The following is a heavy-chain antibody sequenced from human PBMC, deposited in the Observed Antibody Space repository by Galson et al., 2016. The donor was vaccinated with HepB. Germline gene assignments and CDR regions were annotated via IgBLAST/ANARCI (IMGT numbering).Heavy chain of an antibody. V-gene: IGHV3-23*01. D-gene: IGHD1-26*01. CDR1: GFTFNNYG. Sequence: SLRLSCAASGFTFNNYGMTWVRQVPGKGLEVVSSISRSGDSTDYADSVKGRFTISRDNSKSTLSLQMNSLRAEDTAVYYCVQGSTAPAVWGKGTTVIVSS. CDR3: VQGSTAPAV. J-gene: IGHJ6*04. CDR2: ISRSGDST.